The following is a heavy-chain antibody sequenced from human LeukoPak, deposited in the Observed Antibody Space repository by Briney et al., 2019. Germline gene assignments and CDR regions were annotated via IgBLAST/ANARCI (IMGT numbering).Heavy chain of an antibody. CDR2: IYHSGTT. Sequence: PSETLSLTCAVSGYSLTSSSWWGWIRQPPGKGLEWIGYIYHSGTTYYNPSLHSRVTMSVDTSKNQFSLKLSSVTAVDTAVYYCARKENVYYYLDYWGQATLATVSS. D-gene: IGHD3-10*01. CDR3: ARKENVYYYLDY. CDR1: GYSLTSSSW. J-gene: IGHJ4*02. V-gene: IGHV4-28*01.